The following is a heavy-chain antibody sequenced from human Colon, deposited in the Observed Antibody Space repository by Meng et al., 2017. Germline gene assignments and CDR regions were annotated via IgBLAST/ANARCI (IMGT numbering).Heavy chain of an antibody. CDR2: ISWTSGSI. D-gene: IGHD6-13*01. Sequence: GGSLRLSCAASGFTFDDYAMHWVRQAPGKGLEWVSGISWTSGSIGYADSVKGRFTISRDNAKNSLYLQMNSLRAEDMALYYCAKGGIAAAGTLGNWFDPWGQGTLVTVSS. V-gene: IGHV3-9*03. J-gene: IGHJ5*02. CDR1: GFTFDDYA. CDR3: AKGGIAAAGTLGNWFDP.